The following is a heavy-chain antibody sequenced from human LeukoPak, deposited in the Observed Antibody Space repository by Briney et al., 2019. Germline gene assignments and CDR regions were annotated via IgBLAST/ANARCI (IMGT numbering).Heavy chain of an antibody. CDR1: GGSISSGGYY. Sequence: SETLSLTCTVSGGSISSGGYYWSWIRQHPGKGLEWIGYIYYSGSTYYNPSLKSRVTISVDTSKNQFFLKLNSVTAADTAVYYCARNGGNSDYDYWGQGTLVTVSA. D-gene: IGHD4-23*01. CDR3: ARNGGNSDYDY. J-gene: IGHJ4*02. CDR2: IYYSGST. V-gene: IGHV4-31*03.